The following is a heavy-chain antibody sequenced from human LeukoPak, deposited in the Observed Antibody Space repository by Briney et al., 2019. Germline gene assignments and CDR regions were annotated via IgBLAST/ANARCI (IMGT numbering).Heavy chain of an antibody. CDR1: GFTFSSYS. V-gene: IGHV3-21*01. CDR2: ISSSSSYI. D-gene: IGHD5-24*01. Sequence: PGGSLRLSCAASGFTFSSYSMNWVRQAPGKGLEWVSSISSSSSYIYYADSVKGRFTVSRDNAKTTLYLQMNSLGAEDTAVYYCARYRDGYRVVDYWGQGTLVTVSS. J-gene: IGHJ4*02. CDR3: ARYRDGYRVVDY.